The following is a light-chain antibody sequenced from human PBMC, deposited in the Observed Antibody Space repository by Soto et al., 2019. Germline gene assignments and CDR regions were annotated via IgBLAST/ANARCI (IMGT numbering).Light chain of an antibody. CDR3: LSFDSSLSVV. J-gene: IGLJ2*01. Sequence: QPVLTQPPSVSGAPGQRVTISCTGSSSNIGGGYDVHWYQQLPGRAPKLLIYGNTNRPSGVPDRFSGSKSGTSASLAITGLQAEDEADYYCLSFDSSLSVVFGGGTKLTVL. CDR2: GNT. CDR1: SSNIGGGYD. V-gene: IGLV1-40*01.